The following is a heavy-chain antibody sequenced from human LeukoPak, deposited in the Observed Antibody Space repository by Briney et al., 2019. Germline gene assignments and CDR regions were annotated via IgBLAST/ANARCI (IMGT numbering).Heavy chain of an antibody. J-gene: IGHJ4*02. CDR2: ISGSDGGT. CDR1: GFTFGSAA. V-gene: IGHV3-23*01. CDR3: ARDRGSGAFDN. Sequence: GGSLRLSCVASGFTFGSAAMTWVRQAPGKGLEWVSGISGSDGGTYYADSVKGRFTISRDNSKNTLYLQMNSLRVEDTAIYCCARDRGSGAFDNWGQGTLVTVSS. D-gene: IGHD2-8*02.